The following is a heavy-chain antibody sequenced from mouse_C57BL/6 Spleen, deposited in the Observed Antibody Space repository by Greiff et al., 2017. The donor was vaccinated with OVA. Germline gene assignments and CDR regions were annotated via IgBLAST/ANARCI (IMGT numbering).Heavy chain of an antibody. Sequence: QVQLKQSGAELVKPGASVKISCKASGYAFSSYWMNWVKQRPGKGLEWIGQIYPGDGDTNYNGKFKGKATLSADKSSSTAYMQLSSLTSEDSAVYFCAREPITTVVADYYAMDYWGQGTSVTVSS. D-gene: IGHD1-1*01. V-gene: IGHV1-80*01. J-gene: IGHJ4*01. CDR1: GYAFSSYW. CDR3: AREPITTVVADYYAMDY. CDR2: IYPGDGDT.